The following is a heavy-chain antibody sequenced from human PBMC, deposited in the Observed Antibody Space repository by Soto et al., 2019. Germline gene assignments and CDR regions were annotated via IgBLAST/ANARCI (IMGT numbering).Heavy chain of an antibody. CDR1: GDSIISTNW. CDR2: VFHSGLT. Sequence: QVQLQESGPGLVKPSGTLSLTCAVSGDSIISTNWWSWVRQPPGKGLEWIGEVFHSGLTNYNPSHKSRVTMLVDKSKNQFSLTVTSVTAADTAMYYCARDYFKNWYFDLWGRGTLVTVSS. CDR3: ARDYFKNWYFDL. J-gene: IGHJ2*01. D-gene: IGHD3-10*01. V-gene: IGHV4-4*02.